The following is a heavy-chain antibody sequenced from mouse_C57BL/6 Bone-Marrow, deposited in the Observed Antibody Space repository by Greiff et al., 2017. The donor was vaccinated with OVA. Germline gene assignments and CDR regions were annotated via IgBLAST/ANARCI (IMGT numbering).Heavy chain of an antibody. J-gene: IGHJ1*03. D-gene: IGHD1-1*01. CDR2: IDPSDSYT. CDR1: GYTFTSYW. CDR3: ARSGYYYGSPWYFDV. V-gene: IGHV1-50*01. Sequence: QVQLQQPGAELVKPGASVKLSCKASGYTFTSYWMQWVKQRPGQGLEWIGEIDPSDSYTNYTQKFKGKATLTVDNSSSPAYMQLSSLTSEDSAVYYCARSGYYYGSPWYFDVWGTGTTVTVSS.